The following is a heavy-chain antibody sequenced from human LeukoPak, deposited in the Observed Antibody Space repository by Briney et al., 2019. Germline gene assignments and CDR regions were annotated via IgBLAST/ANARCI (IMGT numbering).Heavy chain of an antibody. CDR2: IYPGDSDT. CDR1: GYSFTSYW. Sequence: GESLKISCKGSGYSFTSYWIGWVGQMPGKGLEWMGIIYPGDSDTRYSPSFQGQVTISADKSISTAYRQWSSLKASDTAMYYCAMPLERVVPAAIRFWGQGTLVTVSS. D-gene: IGHD2-2*01. J-gene: IGHJ4*02. CDR3: AMPLERVVPAAIRF. V-gene: IGHV5-51*01.